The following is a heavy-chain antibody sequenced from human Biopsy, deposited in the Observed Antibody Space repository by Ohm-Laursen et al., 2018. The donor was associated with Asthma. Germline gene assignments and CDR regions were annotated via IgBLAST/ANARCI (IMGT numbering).Heavy chain of an antibody. V-gene: IGHV1-69*13. CDR2: IMTVFGTT. CDR3: ARCQVGYSSGWSLLLKKIYYSGMDV. CDR1: GYSLTDLS. Sequence: ASVKVSCKISGYSLTDLSMHWVRQAPGQGLEWMGGIMTVFGTTTYAQQFQGRVIITADESTSTAYMEVTSLRSEDTAIYYCARCQVGYSSGWSLLLKKIYYSGMDVWGQGTAVTVSS. D-gene: IGHD6-19*01. J-gene: IGHJ6*02.